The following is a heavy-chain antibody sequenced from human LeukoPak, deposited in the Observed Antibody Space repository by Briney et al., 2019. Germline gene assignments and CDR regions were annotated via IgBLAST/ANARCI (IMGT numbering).Heavy chain of an antibody. CDR3: AHRLSAKLLWFGEKTGGFDY. CDR2: IYWDDDK. CDR1: GFSLSTSGVG. V-gene: IGHV2-5*02. Sequence: SGPTLVNPTQTLTLTCTFSGFSLSTSGVGVGWIRQPPGKALEWLALIYWDDDKRYSPSLKSRLTITKDTSKNQVVLTMTNMDPVDTATYYCAHRLSAKLLWFGEKTGGFDYWGQGTLVTVSS. J-gene: IGHJ4*02. D-gene: IGHD3-10*01.